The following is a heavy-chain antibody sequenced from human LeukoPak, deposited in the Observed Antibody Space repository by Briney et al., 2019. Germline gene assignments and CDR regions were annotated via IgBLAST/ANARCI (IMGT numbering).Heavy chain of an antibody. Sequence: GGSLRLSCAASGFTFSSYAMSWVRQAPGKGLEWVSTITDSGGGTYYADSVKGLFTISRDNAQNTLYLQMNSLRAEDTAVYYWAKGVGDTDLYYWRQGTLVTVSS. CDR1: GFTFSSYA. J-gene: IGHJ4*02. CDR3: AKGVGDTDLYY. V-gene: IGHV3-23*01. CDR2: ITDSGGGT.